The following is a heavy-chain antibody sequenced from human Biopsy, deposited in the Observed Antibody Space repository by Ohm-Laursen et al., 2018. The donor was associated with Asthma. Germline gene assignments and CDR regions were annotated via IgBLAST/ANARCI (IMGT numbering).Heavy chain of an antibody. J-gene: IGHJ6*02. V-gene: IGHV4-61*01. CDR3: ARGPNYHGSGRAPIGMDV. CDR2: IYYTWSE. D-gene: IGHD3-10*01. CDR1: GGSVSTGSYY. Sequence: GTLSLTCTVSGGSVSTGSYYWSWIRQPPGKGLEWLGYIYYTWSENYNPSLKSRVTISVDTSKNQFSLRLNSVTAADTAVYYCARGPNYHGSGRAPIGMDVWGQGTTVTVSS.